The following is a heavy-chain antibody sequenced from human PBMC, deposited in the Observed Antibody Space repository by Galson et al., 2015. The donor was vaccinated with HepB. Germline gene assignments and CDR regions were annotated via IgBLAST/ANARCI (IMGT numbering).Heavy chain of an antibody. D-gene: IGHD2-8*01. CDR1: GGSFIGYS. CDR2: ISHTGGT. V-gene: IGHV4-34*01. Sequence: ETLSLTCSVYGGSFIGYSWIWVRQPPGKGLEWIGEISHTGGTKYNPSLKSRVAMSVDTSKNQLSLTLSSVTAADTAVYYCARPLVLNGRFNPGVGPFHIWGHGTMVTVSA. J-gene: IGHJ3*02. CDR3: ARPLVLNGRFNPGVGPFHI.